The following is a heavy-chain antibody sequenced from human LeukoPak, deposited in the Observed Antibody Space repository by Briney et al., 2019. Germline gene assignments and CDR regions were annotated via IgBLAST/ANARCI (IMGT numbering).Heavy chain of an antibody. D-gene: IGHD3-10*01. J-gene: IGHJ4*02. Sequence: SETPSLTCTVSGGSISSSSYYWGWIRQPPGKGLEWIGSIYYSGSTYYNPSLKSRVTISVDTSKNQFSLKLSPVTAADTAVYYCARGAKEYGSGSFDYWGQGTLVTVSS. V-gene: IGHV4-39*01. CDR1: GGSISSSSYY. CDR3: ARGAKEYGSGSFDY. CDR2: IYYSGST.